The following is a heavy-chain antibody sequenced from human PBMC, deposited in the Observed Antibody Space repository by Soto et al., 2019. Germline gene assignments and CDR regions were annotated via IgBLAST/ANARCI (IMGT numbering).Heavy chain of an antibody. CDR3: ARENRYNYYYYYMDV. Sequence: ASVKVSGKASGYTFTSYAIHWVRQAPGQSLEWMGWINAGNGNTKYSEKFQGRVTFTRDTSASTAYMELSSLKSEDTSVYYCARENRYNYYYYYMDVWGRGTTVTVSS. J-gene: IGHJ6*03. V-gene: IGHV1-3*01. CDR1: GYTFTSYA. CDR2: INAGNGNT. D-gene: IGHD1-20*01.